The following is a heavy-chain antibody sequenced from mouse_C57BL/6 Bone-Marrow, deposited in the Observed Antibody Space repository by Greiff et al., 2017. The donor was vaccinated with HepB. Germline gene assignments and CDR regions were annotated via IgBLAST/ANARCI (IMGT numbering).Heavy chain of an antibody. V-gene: IGHV1-9*01. D-gene: IGHD1-1*01. CDR3: ERKNYDGSSDFDV. J-gene: IGHJ1*03. CDR2: IIRGSGST. CDR1: GYTFTGYW. Sequence: VQLLQSGAELMKPGASVKLSCKATGYTFTGYWIAWVKQSPGHGLEWIGAIIRGSGSTNYNDKFKGKATFTADTSSNTTYMQLSRLTTEDSAIYYCERKNYDGSSDFDVWGTGTTVTVSS.